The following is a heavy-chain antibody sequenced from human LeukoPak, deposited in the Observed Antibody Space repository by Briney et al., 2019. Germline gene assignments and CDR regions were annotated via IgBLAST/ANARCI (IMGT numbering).Heavy chain of an antibody. V-gene: IGHV3-30*02. CDR3: AKDQVAARRYYFDY. CDR2: IRYDGSNK. D-gene: IGHD6-6*01. J-gene: IGHJ4*02. CDR1: GLTFSSYG. Sequence: GGSLSLSCAASGLTFSSYGMHWVRQAPGKGLEWVAFIRYDGSNKYYADSVKGRFTISRDNSKNTLYLQMNSLRAEDMAVYYCAKDQVAARRYYFDYWGQGTLVTVSS.